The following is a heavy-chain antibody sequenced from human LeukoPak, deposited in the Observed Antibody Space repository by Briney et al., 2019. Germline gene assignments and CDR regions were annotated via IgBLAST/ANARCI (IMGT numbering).Heavy chain of an antibody. CDR3: TTVTMVRDYDY. CDR2: IKKKGDGGTT. J-gene: IGHJ4*02. CDR1: GFPFSDDW. D-gene: IGHD3-10*01. Sequence: LGGSLRLSCAASGFPFSDDWMSWVRQAPGKGLEWVGRIKKKGDGGTTDYAAPVKGRFTISRDDSKNMLYLEMNNLKIEDTAVYYYTTVTMVRDYDYWGQGTLVTVSS. V-gene: IGHV3-15*01.